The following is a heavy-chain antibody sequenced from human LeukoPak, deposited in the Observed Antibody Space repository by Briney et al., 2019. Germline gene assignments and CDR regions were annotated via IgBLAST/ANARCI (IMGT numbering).Heavy chain of an antibody. CDR2: IKQDGSKK. V-gene: IGHV3-7*04. CDR1: GFPFSSYW. D-gene: IGHD5-24*01. J-gene: IGHJ4*02. Sequence: GGSLRLSCVASGFPFSSYWMTWVRQAPGKGLEWVANIKQDGSKKSYVDSVKGRFTISRGNAKNSLYLQMNSLRAEDTAIYYCTRVGYIDEGIDYWGQGTLVTVPS. CDR3: TRVGYIDEGIDY.